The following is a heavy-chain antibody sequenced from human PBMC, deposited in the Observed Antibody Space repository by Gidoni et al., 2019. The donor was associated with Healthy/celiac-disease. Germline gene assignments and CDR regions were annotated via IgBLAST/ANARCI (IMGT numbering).Heavy chain of an antibody. CDR3: ARGRAKVVIAFLLDAFDI. CDR2: ISYDGSNK. CDR1: GSTFSSYA. Sequence: QVQLVESGGGVVQPGRSLRLSCAASGSTFSSYAMHWVRQAPGKGLEWVAVISYDGSNKYYADSVKGRFTISRDNSKNTLYLQMNSLRAEDTAVYYCARGRAKVVIAFLLDAFDIWGQGTMVTVSS. V-gene: IGHV3-30*04. D-gene: IGHD2-21*01. J-gene: IGHJ3*02.